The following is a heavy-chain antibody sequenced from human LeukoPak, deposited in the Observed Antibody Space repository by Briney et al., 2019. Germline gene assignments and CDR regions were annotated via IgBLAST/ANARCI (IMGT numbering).Heavy chain of an antibody. CDR1: GGSFSGYY. Sequence: SETLSLTCAVYGGSFSGYYWSWIRQPPGKGLEWIGEINHSGSTNYNPSLKSRVTISVDTSKNQFSLKLSSVTAAVTAVYYCARGLYYDFWSGYSTAFDIWGQGTMVTVSS. J-gene: IGHJ3*02. CDR3: ARGLYYDFWSGYSTAFDI. D-gene: IGHD3-3*01. CDR2: INHSGST. V-gene: IGHV4-34*01.